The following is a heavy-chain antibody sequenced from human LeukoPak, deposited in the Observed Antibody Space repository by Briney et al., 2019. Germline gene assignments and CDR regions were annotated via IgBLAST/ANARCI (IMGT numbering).Heavy chain of an antibody. CDR2: IYNSGST. Sequence: SETLSLTCTVSGGSISSYYWNWIRQPAGKGLEWIGRIYNSGSTNYSPSLQSRVTMSIDTSKNLFSLELNSVTAADTAMYYCAGGRGYSYGYLGYWGQGTLVTVSS. CDR3: AGGRGYSYGYLGY. CDR1: GGSISSYY. D-gene: IGHD5-18*01. V-gene: IGHV4-4*07. J-gene: IGHJ4*02.